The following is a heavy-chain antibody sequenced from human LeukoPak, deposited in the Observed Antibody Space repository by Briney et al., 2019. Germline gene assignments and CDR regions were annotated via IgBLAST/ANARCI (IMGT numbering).Heavy chain of an antibody. V-gene: IGHV1-18*01. CDR3: ARLDYYDSSGPGGPFDY. CDR1: GYTFTSYG. J-gene: IGHJ4*02. Sequence: GASVKLSCKASGYTFTSYGISWVRQAPGQGLEWMGWISAYNGNTNYAQKLQGRVTMTTDTSTSTAYMELRSLRSDDTAVYYCARLDYYDSSGPGGPFDYWGQGTLVTVSS. D-gene: IGHD3-22*01. CDR2: ISAYNGNT.